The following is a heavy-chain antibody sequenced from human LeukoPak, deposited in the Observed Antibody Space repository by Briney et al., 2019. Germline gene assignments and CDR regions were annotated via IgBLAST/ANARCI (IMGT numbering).Heavy chain of an antibody. V-gene: IGHV4-61*02. J-gene: IGHJ3*02. CDR2: IYTSGST. CDR3: AREEGLLDAFDI. D-gene: IGHD1-26*01. Sequence: MPSQTLSLTCTVSGGSISSGSYYWSWIRQPAGKGLEWIGRIYTSGSTNYNPSLKSRVTISVDTSKNQFSLKLSSVTAADTAVYYCAREEGLLDAFDIWGQGTMVTVSS. CDR1: GGSISSGSYY.